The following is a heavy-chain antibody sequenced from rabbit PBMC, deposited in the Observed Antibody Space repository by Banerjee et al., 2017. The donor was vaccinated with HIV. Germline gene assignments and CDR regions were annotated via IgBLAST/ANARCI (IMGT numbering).Heavy chain of an antibody. CDR2: IYAGSGSA. D-gene: IGHD4-1*01. Sequence: QEQLEESGGGLVKPEGSLTLSCKASGIDFRSYGLSWVRKAPGKGLEWIACIYAGSGSACYASWAKGRFTISKTSSTTVTLQMTSLTAADTATYFCARYLAGVTGWNFGLWGPGTLLTVS. J-gene: IGHJ4*01. CDR1: GIDFRSYG. V-gene: IGHV1S45*01. CDR3: ARYLAGVTGWNFGL.